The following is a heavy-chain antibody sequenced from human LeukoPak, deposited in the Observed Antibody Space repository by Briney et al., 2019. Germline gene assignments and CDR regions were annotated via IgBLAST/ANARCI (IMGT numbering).Heavy chain of an antibody. D-gene: IGHD3-10*02. CDR3: ARDAIDCCSGSPIY. J-gene: IGHJ4*02. CDR2: IFYSGDT. V-gene: IGHV4-59*01. Sequence: WVRQAPGKGLEWLGHIFYSGDTRYNPSLKSRITISVDTSKNQFSLRLTSVTAADTAVYYCARDAIDCCSGSPIYWDQGTLVTVSS.